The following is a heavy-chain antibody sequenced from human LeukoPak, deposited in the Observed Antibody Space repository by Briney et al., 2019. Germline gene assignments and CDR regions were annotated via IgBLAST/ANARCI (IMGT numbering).Heavy chain of an antibody. Sequence: GGSLRLSCAASGFSFSSYWMSWVRQAPGKGLEWVANIKQDGSERYYVDSVKGRFTISRDNAKNSLYLQMNSLRAEDTAVYYCARRGYCISTNCYTPHFDYWGQGTLVTVSS. CDR1: GFSFSSYW. CDR2: IKQDGSER. V-gene: IGHV3-7*01. J-gene: IGHJ4*02. D-gene: IGHD2-2*01. CDR3: ARRGYCISTNCYTPHFDY.